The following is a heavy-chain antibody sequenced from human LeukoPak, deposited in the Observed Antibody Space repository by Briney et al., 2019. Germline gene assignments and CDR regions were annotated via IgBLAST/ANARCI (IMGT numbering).Heavy chain of an antibody. CDR1: GGTFSSYA. CDR2: IIPIFGTA. CDR3: ARDQYDYGSDPYYFDY. V-gene: IGHV1-69*13. J-gene: IGHJ4*02. D-gene: IGHD3-10*01. Sequence: SVKVSCKASGGTFSSYAISWVRQAPGQGLEWMGGIIPIFGTANYAQMFKGRVTITADESTSTAYMELSSLRSEDTAVYYCARDQYDYGSDPYYFDYWGQGTLVTVSS.